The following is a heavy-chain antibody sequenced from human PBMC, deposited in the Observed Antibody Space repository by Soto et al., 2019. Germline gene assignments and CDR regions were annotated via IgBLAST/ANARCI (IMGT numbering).Heavy chain of an antibody. Sequence: SETLSLTCTVSGGSISGHYWIWIRQPPGEGMEWIGYIFYSGSTTYNNNPSLKSRVSISVDTSKNQFYLRLTSVTAADTAVYYCARVGSSGWSPDYWGQGTLVTVSS. CDR1: GGSISGHY. CDR2: IFYSGSTTY. V-gene: IGHV4-59*11. D-gene: IGHD6-19*01. CDR3: ARVGSSGWSPDY. J-gene: IGHJ4*02.